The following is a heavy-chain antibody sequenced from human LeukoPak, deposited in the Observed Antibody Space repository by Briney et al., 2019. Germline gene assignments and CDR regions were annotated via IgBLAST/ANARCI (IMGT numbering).Heavy chain of an antibody. J-gene: IGHJ5*02. Sequence: SETLSLTCTVSGVSVSSDYWSWIRLPPGKGLEWIGYIYYSGSSNYSPSLKSRVTMSVDTSKNQFSLKLTSVTAADTAVYYCARRLRQNLFDPWGQGTLVTVSP. D-gene: IGHD4-17*01. CDR3: ARRLRQNLFDP. CDR1: GVSVSSDY. V-gene: IGHV4-59*08. CDR2: IYYSGSS.